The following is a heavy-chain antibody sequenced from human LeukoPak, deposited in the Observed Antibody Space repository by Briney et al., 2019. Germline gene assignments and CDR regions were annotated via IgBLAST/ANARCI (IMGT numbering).Heavy chain of an antibody. D-gene: IGHD2-15*01. J-gene: IGHJ4*02. CDR1: GFSISGNH. CDR2: IYSDSTT. V-gene: IGHV3-53*01. Sequence: GGSLRLSCAASGFSISGNHMSWVRQAAGKGLGWVSVIYSDSTTYYADSVKGRFTISRDNSKNTLYLQMKSLRAEDTAVYYCASYCSAGSCRVSDGYWGQGTLVTVSS. CDR3: ASYCSAGSCRVSDGY.